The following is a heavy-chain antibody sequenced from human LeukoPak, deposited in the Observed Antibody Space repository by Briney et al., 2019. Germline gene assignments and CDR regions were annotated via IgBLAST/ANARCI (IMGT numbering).Heavy chain of an antibody. CDR3: ARDRIPRGSYARGGLDY. J-gene: IGHJ4*02. CDR1: GGSISSSSYY. CDR2: IYYSGST. Sequence: KPSETLSLTCTVSGGSISSSSYYWGWIRQPPGKGLEWIGSIYYSGSTYYNPSLKSRVTISVDTSKNQFSLKLSSVTAADTAVYYCARDRIPRGSYARGGLDYWGQGTLVTVSS. V-gene: IGHV4-39*07. D-gene: IGHD2-2*01.